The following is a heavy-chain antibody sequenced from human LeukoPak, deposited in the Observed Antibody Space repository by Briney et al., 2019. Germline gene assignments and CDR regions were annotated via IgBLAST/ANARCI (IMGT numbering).Heavy chain of an antibody. V-gene: IGHV3-74*01. Sequence: GGSLRLSCAASGFTLSSYWMHWVRQAPGKGPVWVSRISSDASITNYADSVKGRFTISRDNAKNTLYLQMNSLRVEDRAVYHCARAYGSGYVYWGQGTLVTVSS. CDR1: GFTLSSYW. J-gene: IGHJ4*02. D-gene: IGHD3-10*01. CDR3: ARAYGSGYVY. CDR2: ISSDASIT.